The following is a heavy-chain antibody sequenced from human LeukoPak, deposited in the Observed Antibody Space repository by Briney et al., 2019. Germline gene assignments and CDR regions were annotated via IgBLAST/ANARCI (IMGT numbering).Heavy chain of an antibody. Sequence: PSETLSLTCAVYGGSFSGYYWSWIRQPPGKGLEWIGEINHSGSTNYNPSLKSRVTISVDTSKNQFSLKLSSVTAADTAVYYCARISSSGARYWGQGTLVTVSS. J-gene: IGHJ4*02. CDR2: INHSGST. CDR1: GGSFSGYY. V-gene: IGHV4-34*01. CDR3: ARISSSGARY. D-gene: IGHD6-13*01.